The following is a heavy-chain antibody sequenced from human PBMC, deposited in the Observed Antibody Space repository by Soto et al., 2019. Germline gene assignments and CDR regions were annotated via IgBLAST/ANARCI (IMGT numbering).Heavy chain of an antibody. J-gene: IGHJ4*02. CDR1: GFTFSSYS. CDR2: ISSSSSYI. Sequence: GGSLRLSCAASGFTFSSYSMNWVRQAPGQGLEWVSSISSSSSYIYYADSVRGRFTISRDNAKNSLYLQMNSLRAEDTAVYYCARDNNYYDSSGYYVLWGQGTLVTVSS. D-gene: IGHD3-22*01. V-gene: IGHV3-21*01. CDR3: ARDNNYYDSSGYYVL.